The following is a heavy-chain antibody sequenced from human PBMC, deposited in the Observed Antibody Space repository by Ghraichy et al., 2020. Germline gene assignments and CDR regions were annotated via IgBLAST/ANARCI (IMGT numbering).Heavy chain of an antibody. J-gene: IGHJ4*02. V-gene: IGHV4-38-2*02. CDR1: GYSITSGYY. CDR3: ARDRGYYTSDY. Sequence: SQTLSLTCAVSGYSITSGYYWGWIRQPPGKGLEWIGSIYHSESTYYNPSLKSRVTISVDTSKNKISLKLSSVTAADTAVYYCARDRGYYTSDYWGQGTLVTVSS. D-gene: IGHD3-3*01. CDR2: IYHSEST.